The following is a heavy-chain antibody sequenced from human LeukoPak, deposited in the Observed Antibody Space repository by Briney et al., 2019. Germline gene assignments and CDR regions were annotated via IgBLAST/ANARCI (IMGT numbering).Heavy chain of an antibody. CDR1: GYTFTSYG. V-gene: IGHV1-18*01. Sequence: ASVKVSCKASGYTFTSYGISWVRQAPGQGLEWMGWISAYNGNTNYAQKLQGRVTMTTDTSTSTAYMELRSLRSDDTAVYYCARVYHYYGSGSYYRAFDIWGQGTMVTVSS. D-gene: IGHD3-10*01. CDR3: ARVYHYYGSGSYYRAFDI. J-gene: IGHJ3*02. CDR2: ISAYNGNT.